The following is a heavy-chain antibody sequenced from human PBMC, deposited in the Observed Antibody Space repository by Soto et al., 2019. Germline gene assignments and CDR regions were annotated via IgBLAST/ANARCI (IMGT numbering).Heavy chain of an antibody. CDR3: ARGGGFDSFDY. CDR1: GASITYGAYS. Sequence: QLQLHMSGSGLVKPSQTLSLTCTVSGASITYGAYSWSWIRQTPGKGLEWIGYINHLETTFYNQSFESRLTLSIDRTKNQFYLNLKSMSAADRAVYFCARGGGFDSFDYWGQGILVTVSS. D-gene: IGHD3-10*01. V-gene: IGHV4-30-2*01. J-gene: IGHJ4*02. CDR2: INHLETT.